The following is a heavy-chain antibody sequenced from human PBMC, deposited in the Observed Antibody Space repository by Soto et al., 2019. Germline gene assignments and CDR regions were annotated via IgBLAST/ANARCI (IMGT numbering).Heavy chain of an antibody. CDR1: GGSISSGGYS. CDR3: ASLEGYYYGMDV. CDR2: MYHSGST. Sequence: SETLSLTCAVSGGSISSGGYSWSWIRQPPGKGLEWIGYMYHSGSTYYNPSLKSRVTISVDTSKNQFSLKLSSVTAADTAVYYCASLEGYYYGMDVWGQGTTVTVSS. J-gene: IGHJ6*02. V-gene: IGHV4-30-2*01.